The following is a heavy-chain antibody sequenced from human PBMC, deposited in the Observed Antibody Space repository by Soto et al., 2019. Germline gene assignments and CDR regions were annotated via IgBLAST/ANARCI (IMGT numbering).Heavy chain of an antibody. D-gene: IGHD2-2*02. V-gene: IGHV1-18*01. J-gene: IGHJ6*02. CDR2: ISAYNGNT. Sequence: QVQLVQSGAEVKKPGASVKVSCKASGYTFTSYGISWVRQAPGQGLEWMGWISAYNGNTNYAQKLQGRVTMTTDTSTSTAYMELRSLRSDDTAVYYCARDGYNCSSTSCYTGAYYYYGMDVWGQGTTVTVSS. CDR1: GYTFTSYG. CDR3: ARDGYNCSSTSCYTGAYYYYGMDV.